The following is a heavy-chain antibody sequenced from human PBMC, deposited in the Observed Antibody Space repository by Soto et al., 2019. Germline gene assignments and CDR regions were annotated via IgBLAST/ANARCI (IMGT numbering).Heavy chain of an antibody. CDR2: IFYSGNT. CDR3: ARNPLRLPFDS. CDR1: GGSISTSTYY. J-gene: IGHJ4*02. Sequence: PSETLSLTCTVSGGSISTSTYYWGWVRQPPGKGLEWIGYIFYSGNTNYNPSLKSRVTISVDMSKNQFSLKLSSVTAADTAVYFCARNPLRLPFDSWGQGTLVTVSS. V-gene: IGHV4-61*05.